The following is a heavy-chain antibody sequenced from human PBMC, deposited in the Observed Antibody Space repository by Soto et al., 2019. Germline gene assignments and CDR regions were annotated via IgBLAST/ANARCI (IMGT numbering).Heavy chain of an antibody. CDR1: EFSLRTSGVG. D-gene: IGHD3-22*01. Sequence: SGPTLVNPTPTLTLTCTFSEFSLRTSGVGVAWIRQPPVNGVEWIAIIYWDDDKCYSASLKSRLAITQDTPKNLVALTMINMDPLDTATSYCARDRSGYYGFDSWGPGALVT. CDR2: IYWDDDK. J-gene: IGHJ5*01. CDR3: ARDRSGYYGFDS. V-gene: IGHV2-5*02.